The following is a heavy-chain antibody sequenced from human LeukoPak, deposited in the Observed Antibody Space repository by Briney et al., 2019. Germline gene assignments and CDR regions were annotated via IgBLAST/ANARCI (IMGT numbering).Heavy chain of an antibody. CDR3: ARGGRDYYGMDV. J-gene: IGHJ6*04. V-gene: IGHV4-38-2*02. CDR1: GGSISSYY. CDR2: IYHSGST. Sequence: SETLSLTCTVSGGSISSYYWGWIRQPPGKGLEWIGSIYHSGSTYYNPSLKSRVTISVDTSKNQFSLKLSSVTAADTAVYYCARGGRDYYGMDVWGKGTTVTVSS.